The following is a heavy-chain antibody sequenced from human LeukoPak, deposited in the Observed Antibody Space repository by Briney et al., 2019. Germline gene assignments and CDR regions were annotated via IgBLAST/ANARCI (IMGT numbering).Heavy chain of an antibody. CDR1: GYTFTSYG. J-gene: IGHJ1*01. CDR3: ARGRVTMVRGVIIKAEYFQH. Sequence: ASVKVSCKASGYTFTSYGISWVRQAPGQGLEWMGWISAYNGNTNYAQKLQGRVTMTTDTSTSTAYTELRSLRSDDTAVYYCARGRVTMVRGVIIKAEYFQHWGQGTLVTVSS. D-gene: IGHD3-10*01. CDR2: ISAYNGNT. V-gene: IGHV1-18*04.